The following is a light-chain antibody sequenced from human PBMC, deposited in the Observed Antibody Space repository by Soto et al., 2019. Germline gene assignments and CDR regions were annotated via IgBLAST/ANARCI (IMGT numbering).Light chain of an antibody. J-gene: IGLJ2*01. V-gene: IGLV1-40*01. CDR3: QSYDSTHVV. CDR2: NND. Sequence: QPVLTQPPSVSGAPGQRVTISCTGSNSNIGAGYDVHWYQQLPGTAPKPLIYNNDNRPSGVPDRFSGSKSGASASLAITGLQAEDEADYYCQSYDSTHVVFGGGPKVTVL. CDR1: NSNIGAGYD.